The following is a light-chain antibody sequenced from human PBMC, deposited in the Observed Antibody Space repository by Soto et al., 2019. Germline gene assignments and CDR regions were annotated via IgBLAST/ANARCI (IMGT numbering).Light chain of an antibody. J-gene: IGLJ1*01. CDR2: EVS. CDR1: SSDVGGYNF. CDR3: SSYTTSSTVV. Sequence: QPASVFGSPGQSITFSCTGTSSDVGGYNFVSWYQQHPGKAPKLMIYEVSSRPSGVSNRFSGSKSGNTASLTISGLQPEEEADYYCSSYTTSSTVVFGTGTKLTVL. V-gene: IGLV2-14*03.